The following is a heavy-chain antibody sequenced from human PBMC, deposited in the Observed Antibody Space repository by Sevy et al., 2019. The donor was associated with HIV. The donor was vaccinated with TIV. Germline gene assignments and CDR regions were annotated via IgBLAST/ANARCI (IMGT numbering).Heavy chain of an antibody. CDR3: ARADFSSTSCQPYYYYGMDV. CDR2: MNPNSGNT. CDR1: GYTFTSYD. V-gene: IGHV1-8*01. J-gene: IGHJ6*02. D-gene: IGHD2-2*01. Sequence: ASVKVSCKASGYTFTSYDINWVRQATGQGLEWMGWMNPNSGNTGYEQKFQGRVTMTRNTSISTAYMELRSLRSEDTAVYYCARADFSSTSCQPYYYYGMDVWGQGTTVTVSS.